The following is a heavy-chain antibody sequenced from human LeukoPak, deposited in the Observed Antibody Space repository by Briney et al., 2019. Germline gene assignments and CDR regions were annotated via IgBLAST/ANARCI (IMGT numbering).Heavy chain of an antibody. J-gene: IGHJ4*02. Sequence: SDTLSLTCTVTGGSFTTYYWSWIRQPPGKGLEWIGHFYYSGSTNYNPSLRSRVTISVDTSRNQFSLRLTSVTAADTAVYYCARGQGGNYYLNYFDYWGQGALVTASS. CDR2: FYYSGST. CDR1: GGSFTTYY. D-gene: IGHD1-26*01. CDR3: ARGQGGNYYLNYFDY. V-gene: IGHV4-59*12.